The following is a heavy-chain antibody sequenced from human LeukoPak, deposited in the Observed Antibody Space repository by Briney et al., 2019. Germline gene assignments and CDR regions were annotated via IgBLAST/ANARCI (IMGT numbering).Heavy chain of an antibody. CDR2: IYTSGST. V-gene: IGHV4-4*07. D-gene: IGHD5-18*01. CDR3: ARTTEGGYTYGYFYYYYTDV. J-gene: IGHJ6*03. CDR1: GGSISSYY. Sequence: PSETLSLTCTVSGGSISSYYWSWIRQPAGKGLEWIGRIYTSGSTNYNPSLKSRVTMSVDTSKNQFSLKLSSVTAADTAVYYCARTTEGGYTYGYFYYYYTDVWGKGTTVTISS.